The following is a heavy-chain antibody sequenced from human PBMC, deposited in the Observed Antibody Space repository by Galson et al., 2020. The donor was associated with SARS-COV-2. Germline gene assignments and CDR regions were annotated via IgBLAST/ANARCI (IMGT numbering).Heavy chain of an antibody. V-gene: IGHV3-30*04. CDR3: ARGRDDHTRSWYGY. Sequence: QLGESLKISCAASGFALSNYAMHWVRQAPGKGLEWVAIISSDGTTTYNSDSVQGRFTISRDISKNTLYLQMNSLRPGDTAVYYCARGRDDHTRSWYGYWCQGARVFVS. D-gene: IGHD6-13*01. CDR1: GFALSNYA. CDR2: ISSDGTTT. J-gene: IGHJ4*02.